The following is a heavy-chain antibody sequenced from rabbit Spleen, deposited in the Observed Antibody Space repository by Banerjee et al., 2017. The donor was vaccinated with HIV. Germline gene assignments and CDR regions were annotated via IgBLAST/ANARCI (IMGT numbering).Heavy chain of an antibody. CDR1: GFSFSYSDY. J-gene: IGHJ6*01. Sequence: QEQLEESGGGLVKPGASLTLTCTASGFSFSYSDYMCWVRQPPGKGPEWIACIGAGVTYTTYYATWAKGRFTCSKTSSTTVTLQMTSLTVADTATYFCARDTGSSFSSYGMDLWGPGTLVTVS. CDR2: IGAGVTYTT. D-gene: IGHD8-1*01. CDR3: ARDTGSSFSSYGMDL. V-gene: IGHV1S45*01.